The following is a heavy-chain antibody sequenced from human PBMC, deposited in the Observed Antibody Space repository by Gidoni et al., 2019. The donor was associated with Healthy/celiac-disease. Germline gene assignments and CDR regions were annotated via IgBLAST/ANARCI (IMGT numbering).Heavy chain of an antibody. J-gene: IGHJ3*02. CDR1: GFTFSTDW. CDR3: TTDGVVVTAHDAFDI. CDR2: IKSKTDGGTT. Sequence: EVQLVESGGGLVKPGGSLRLSCPASGFTFSTDWMSWVRQAPGKGLEWVGRIKSKTDGGTTDYAAPVKGRFTISRDDSKNTLYLQMNSLKTEDTAVYYCTTDGVVVTAHDAFDIWGQGTMVTVSS. V-gene: IGHV3-15*01. D-gene: IGHD2-21*02.